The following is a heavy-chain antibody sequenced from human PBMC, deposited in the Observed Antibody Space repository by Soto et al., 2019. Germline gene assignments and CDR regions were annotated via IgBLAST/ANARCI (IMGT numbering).Heavy chain of an antibody. J-gene: IGHJ6*03. D-gene: IGHD3-3*01. V-gene: IGHV1-3*01. Sequence: APGQRLEWMGWINAGNGNTKYSQKFQGRVTITRDTSASTAYMELSSLRSEDTAVYYCARDDYDFWSGYRSGPYYYMDVWGKGTTVTVSS. CDR2: INAGNGNT. CDR3: ARDDYDFWSGYRSGPYYYMDV.